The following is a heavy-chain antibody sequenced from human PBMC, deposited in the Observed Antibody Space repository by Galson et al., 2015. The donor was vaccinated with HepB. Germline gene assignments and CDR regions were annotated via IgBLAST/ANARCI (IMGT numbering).Heavy chain of an antibody. CDR1: GGSISSTNW. CDR2: IYHSGNT. CDR3: ARDRGPVAASIGLDY. Sequence: ETLSLTCAVSGGSISSTNWWTWVRQPPGKGLEWIGAIYHSGNTNFNPSLKSRVTISVDKSKNQFSLKLTSVTAADTAVYYCARDRGPVAASIGLDYWGQGTLVTVSS. D-gene: IGHD2-2*01. V-gene: IGHV4-4*02. J-gene: IGHJ4*02.